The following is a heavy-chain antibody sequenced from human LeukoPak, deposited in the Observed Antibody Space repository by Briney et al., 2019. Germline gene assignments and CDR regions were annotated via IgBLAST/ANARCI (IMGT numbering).Heavy chain of an antibody. V-gene: IGHV4-31*03. CDR3: ASHCSGGTCYRYFFDY. J-gene: IGHJ4*02. D-gene: IGHD2-15*01. CDR1: GASISSGGYY. CDR2: IYFTGST. Sequence: SETLSLTCTVSGASISSGGYYWSWIRQHPGKGLEWIGYIYFTGSTYYNPSLRSRIFISVDTARNQFSLQLRSVTAADTAVYYCASHCSGGTCYRYFFDYWGQGTQVTVSS.